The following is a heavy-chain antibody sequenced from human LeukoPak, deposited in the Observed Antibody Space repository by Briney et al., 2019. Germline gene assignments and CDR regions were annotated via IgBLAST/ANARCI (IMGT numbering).Heavy chain of an antibody. J-gene: IGHJ5*02. CDR1: GYTFTGYY. CDR2: INPNSGGT. Sequence: GASVKVSCKASGYTFTGYYMHWVRQAPGQGLEWMGWINPNSGGTNYAQKFQGRVTMTRDTSISTAYMELSRLRSDDTAVYYCARDNGYDILTGYYEPLFDPWGQGTLVTVSS. V-gene: IGHV1-2*02. CDR3: ARDNGYDILTGYYEPLFDP. D-gene: IGHD3-9*01.